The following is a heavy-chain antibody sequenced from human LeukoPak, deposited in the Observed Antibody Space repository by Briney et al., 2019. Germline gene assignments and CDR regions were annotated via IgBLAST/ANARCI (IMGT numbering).Heavy chain of an antibody. CDR3: AKNWGATIYYAFDI. V-gene: IGHV3-23*01. CDR2: ISGSGGYT. J-gene: IGHJ3*02. Sequence: PGGSLRPSCAASGFTFSSYAISWVRQAPGKGLEWVSAISGSGGYTYYADSVKGRFTISRDNSKNTLYLQMNSLRAEDTAVYYCAKNWGATIYYAFDIWGQGTMVTVSS. D-gene: IGHD5-12*01. CDR1: GFTFSSYA.